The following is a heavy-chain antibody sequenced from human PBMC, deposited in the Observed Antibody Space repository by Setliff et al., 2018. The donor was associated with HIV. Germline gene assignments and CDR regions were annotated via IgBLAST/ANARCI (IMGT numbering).Heavy chain of an antibody. V-gene: IGHV4-61*09. J-gene: IGHJ4*02. D-gene: IGHD1-26*01. CDR2: VFHTGST. Sequence: SETLSLTCSVSGGSISSGSYYWTWIRQPAGKGLEWIGHVFHTGSTNYNSSLKSRLTISTDTSKNQFHLNLSSVTAADTAIYYCATMGGQGTHFDHWGQGTLVTVSS. CDR1: GGSISSGSYY. CDR3: ATMGGQGTHFDH.